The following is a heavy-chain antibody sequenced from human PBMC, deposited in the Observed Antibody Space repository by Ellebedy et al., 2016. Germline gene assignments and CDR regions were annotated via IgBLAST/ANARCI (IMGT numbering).Heavy chain of an antibody. J-gene: IGHJ4*02. Sequence: GESLKISCAASGFTLSSYAMSWVRQAPGKGLEWVSAITGSIDRTYYADSVKGRFTISRDNSKNTLYLQMNSLRVEDTAVYYCAKALGNSSGWYSDDCWGQGTLVTVSS. D-gene: IGHD6-19*01. CDR3: AKALGNSSGWYSDDC. CDR2: ITGSIDRT. V-gene: IGHV3-23*01. CDR1: GFTLSSYA.